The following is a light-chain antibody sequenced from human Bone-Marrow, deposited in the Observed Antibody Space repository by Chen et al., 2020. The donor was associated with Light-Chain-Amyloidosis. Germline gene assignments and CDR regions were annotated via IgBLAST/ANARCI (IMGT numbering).Light chain of an antibody. CDR2: DDS. CDR3: QVWDRSRDRPV. J-gene: IGLJ3*02. CDR1: NIGSTS. Sequence: SYVLTQPSSVSVAPGQTATIDCGGNNIGSTSLHWYQQTPGQAPLLVVYDDSDRPSGIPERLSGSNSGTTATRTISRVEAGDEADYYCQVWDRSRDRPVFGGGTKLTVL. V-gene: IGLV3-21*02.